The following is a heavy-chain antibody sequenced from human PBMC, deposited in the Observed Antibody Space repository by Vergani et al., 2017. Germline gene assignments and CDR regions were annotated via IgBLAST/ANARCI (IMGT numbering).Heavy chain of an antibody. Sequence: QVQLVQSGAEVKKPGSSVKVSCKASGGTFSSYTISWVRQAPGQGLEWMGIINPSGGSTSYAQKFQGRVTMTRDTSTSTVYMELSSLRSEDTAVYYCAGDRANAGRRYYFDYWGQGTLVTVSS. V-gene: IGHV1-46*01. J-gene: IGHJ4*02. CDR3: AGDRANAGRRYYFDY. CDR2: INPSGGST. CDR1: GGTFSSYT. D-gene: IGHD1-26*01.